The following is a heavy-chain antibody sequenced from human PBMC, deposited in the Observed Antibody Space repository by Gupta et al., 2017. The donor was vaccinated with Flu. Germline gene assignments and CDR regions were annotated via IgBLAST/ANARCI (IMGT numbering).Heavy chain of an antibody. V-gene: IGHV3-23*01. Sequence: EVQLLESGGGLVQPGGSLRLSCAASGITFSSSAMAWVRQAPGKGLEWVSGISGSGGNTYYADAAKGRFTISRDNSKNKLYLQMNSLRVEDTAVYYCAKGVDYYYYYMDVWGKGTTVTVSS. CDR3: AKGVDYYYYYMDV. CDR2: ISGSGGNT. D-gene: IGHD5-12*01. J-gene: IGHJ6*03. CDR1: GITFSSSA.